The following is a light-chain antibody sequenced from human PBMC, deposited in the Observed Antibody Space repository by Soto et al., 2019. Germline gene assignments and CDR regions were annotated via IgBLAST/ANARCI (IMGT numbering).Light chain of an antibody. V-gene: IGLV4-69*01. CDR3: QTWGTGIHVV. CDR2: LDSDGSH. CDR1: SGHSSYA. J-gene: IGLJ2*01. Sequence: QPVLTQSPSASASLGASVKLTCTLSSGHSSYAIAWQQQQPEKGPRYLMKLDSDGSHTKGDAIPDRFSGSSSGAERYLTLASLQSEDDADYYCQTWGTGIHVVFGGGTQLTVL.